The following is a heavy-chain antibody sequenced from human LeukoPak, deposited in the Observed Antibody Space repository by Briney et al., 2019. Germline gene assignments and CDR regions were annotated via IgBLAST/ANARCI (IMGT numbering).Heavy chain of an antibody. J-gene: IGHJ6*03. D-gene: IGHD1-14*01. CDR1: GFTFSDYY. CDR3: ARDRGIVGTTGYYYMDV. V-gene: IGHV3-11*04. CDR2: IGSTI. Sequence: GGSLRLSCLASGFTFSDYYMSWIRQAPGKGLEWVSYIGSTIYYADSVKGRFTISRDNAKNSLHLQMNSPRAEDTAVYYCARDRGIVGTTGYYYMDVWGKGTTVTVSS.